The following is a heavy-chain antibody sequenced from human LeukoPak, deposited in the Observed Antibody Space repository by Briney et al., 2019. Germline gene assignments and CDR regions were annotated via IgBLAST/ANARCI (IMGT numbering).Heavy chain of an antibody. J-gene: IGHJ4*02. Sequence: IRQAPGKGVEWVSYSSSSGSTIYYADSVKGRFAISRDNAKNSLYLQMNSLRAEDTAVYYCARRRDFIDYWGQGTLVTVSS. CDR3: ARRRDFIDY. D-gene: IGHD3/OR15-3a*01. CDR2: SSSSGSTI. V-gene: IGHV3-11*01.